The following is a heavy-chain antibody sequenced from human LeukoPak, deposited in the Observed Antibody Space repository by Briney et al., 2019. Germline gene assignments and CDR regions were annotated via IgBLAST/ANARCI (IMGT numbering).Heavy chain of an antibody. V-gene: IGHV3-21*01. CDR2: IGSIPGFK. CDR3: ARDVAQLWFGELSSGFGFDI. D-gene: IGHD3-10*01. CDR1: GFTFSSFD. Sequence: GGSLRLSCAASGFTFSSFDMNWVRQAPGKGLEWVSLIGSIPGFKFNADSVKGRFTISRDNAQNSLYLQMNSLRAEDTAVYYCARDVAQLWFGELSSGFGFDIWGQGTMVTVSS. J-gene: IGHJ3*02.